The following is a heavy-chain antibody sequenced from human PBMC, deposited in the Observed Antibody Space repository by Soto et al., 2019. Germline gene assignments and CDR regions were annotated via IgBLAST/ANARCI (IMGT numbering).Heavy chain of an antibody. CDR2: ISYDGSNK. Sequence: QVQLVESGGGVVQPGRSLGLSCAASGFTFSSYAMHWVRQAPGKGLEWVAVISYDGSNKYYTDYVKGRFTISRDNSKNTLYLQMNSLRAEDTAVYYCARIAAAGYDLFDYWGQGTLVTVSS. J-gene: IGHJ4*02. V-gene: IGHV3-30-3*01. CDR3: ARIAAAGYDLFDY. D-gene: IGHD6-13*01. CDR1: GFTFSSYA.